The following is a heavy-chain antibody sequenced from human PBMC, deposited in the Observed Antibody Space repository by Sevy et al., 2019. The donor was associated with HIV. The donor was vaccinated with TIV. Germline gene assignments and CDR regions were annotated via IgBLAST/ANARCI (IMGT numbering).Heavy chain of an antibody. D-gene: IGHD2-2*01. CDR1: GFTFTSYA. CDR2: ISGSHGTP. V-gene: IGHV3-23*01. Sequence: GGSLRLSCAASGFTFTSYAMRWVRQAPGKGLEWVSSISGSHGTPYYADSVKGRFTISRDNSKNTLYLQMSSLRAEDTAVYYCAKSEWGNIGFCTRSSCYPFDYWGQRTLVTVSS. CDR3: AKSEWGNIGFCTRSSCYPFDY. J-gene: IGHJ4*02.